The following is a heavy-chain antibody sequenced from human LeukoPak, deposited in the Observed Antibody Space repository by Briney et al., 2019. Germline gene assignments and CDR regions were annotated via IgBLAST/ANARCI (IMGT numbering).Heavy chain of an antibody. J-gene: IGHJ5*02. Sequence: GASVKVSCKTSGGTFLSHIFSWVRQAPGHGLEWIGKITPVIETAKYAQTFQGRVSIYTDKDTTIVYMDLSGLRPDDTADYYCARVNLRGSNYNWFDPWGQGTRVIVSS. CDR3: ARVNLRGSNYNWFDP. CDR1: GGTFLSHI. D-gene: IGHD3-10*01. CDR2: ITPVIETA. V-gene: IGHV1-69*08.